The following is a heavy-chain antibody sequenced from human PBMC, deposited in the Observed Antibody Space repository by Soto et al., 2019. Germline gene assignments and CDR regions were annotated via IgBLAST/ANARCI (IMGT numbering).Heavy chain of an antibody. J-gene: IGHJ4*02. Sequence: SGGSLRLSCTASGFTFSSFGMRWVRQAPGKGLEWVAVISYDGSNKYYADSVKGRFTISRDNSKNTLYLQMNSLRAEDTAVYYCARDHSSAHGYWGQGTLVTVSS. CDR3: ARDHSSAHGY. D-gene: IGHD1-26*01. CDR2: ISYDGSNK. V-gene: IGHV3-30*03. CDR1: GFTFSSFG.